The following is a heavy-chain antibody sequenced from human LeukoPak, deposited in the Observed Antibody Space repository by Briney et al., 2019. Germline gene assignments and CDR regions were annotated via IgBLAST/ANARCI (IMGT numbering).Heavy chain of an antibody. Sequence: GASVKVSCKASGGTFSNYAISWVRQAPGRQLEWMGGFIPVFGTAHYAQNFQGRVTITADESTSTVYLELSSLRSEDTAVYYCARDVDDVVVIPAAMDVWGQGTAVTVSS. V-gene: IGHV1-69*13. CDR3: ARDVDDVVVIPAAMDV. D-gene: IGHD2-2*01. J-gene: IGHJ6*02. CDR1: GGTFSNYA. CDR2: FIPVFGTA.